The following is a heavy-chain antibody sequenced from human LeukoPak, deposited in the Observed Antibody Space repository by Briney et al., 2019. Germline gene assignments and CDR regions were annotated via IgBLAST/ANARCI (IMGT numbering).Heavy chain of an antibody. D-gene: IGHD6-13*01. CDR1: GFTFSDYY. Sequence: GGSLRLSCAASGFTFSDYYMTWIRQAPGKGLEWVSAISGSGGSTYYADSVKGRFTISRDNSKNTLYLQMNSLRAEDTAVYYCAKDGSSWYPVYFDYWGQGTLVTVSS. J-gene: IGHJ4*02. V-gene: IGHV3-23*01. CDR2: ISGSGGST. CDR3: AKDGSSWYPVYFDY.